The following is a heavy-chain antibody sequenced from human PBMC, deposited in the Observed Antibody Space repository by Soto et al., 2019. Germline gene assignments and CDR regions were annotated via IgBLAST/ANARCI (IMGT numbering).Heavy chain of an antibody. Sequence: SETLSLTCTVTGDSISSRSYYWGWIRQPPGKRLEWIGNIYYTGTTTYNPSLESRVTMSVDTSKNQFSLKLNSVDAADTAVYYCAKYRRTEAEGFTLDYWGRGTLVTVSS. V-gene: IGHV4-61*05. D-gene: IGHD6-13*01. CDR2: IYYTGTT. J-gene: IGHJ4*02. CDR1: GDSISSRSYY. CDR3: AKYRRTEAEGFTLDY.